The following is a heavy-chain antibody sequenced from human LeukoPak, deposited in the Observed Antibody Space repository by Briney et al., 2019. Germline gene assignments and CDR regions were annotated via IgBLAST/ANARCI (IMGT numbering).Heavy chain of an antibody. J-gene: IGHJ4*02. CDR3: ARAMVRDASDY. Sequence: SETLSLTCAVYGGPFSGYYWSWIRQPPGKGLEWIGEINHSGSTNYNPSLKSRVTISVDTSKNQFSLKLISVTAADTAVYYCARAMVRDASDYWGQGTLVTVSS. CDR2: INHSGST. V-gene: IGHV4-34*01. CDR1: GGPFSGYY. D-gene: IGHD3-10*01.